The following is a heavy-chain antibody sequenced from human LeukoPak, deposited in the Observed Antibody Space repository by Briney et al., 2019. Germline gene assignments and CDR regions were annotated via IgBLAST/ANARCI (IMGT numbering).Heavy chain of an antibody. D-gene: IGHD3-10*01. CDR2: IRSDGSNK. CDR3: AKDYSKTSYYGSGTYYRPNWSDP. V-gene: IGHV3-30*02. CDR1: GFTFSSYG. Sequence: QTGGSLRLSCAASGFTFSSYGMHWVRQAPGKGLEWVAFIRSDGSNKYYADSVKGRFTISRDNSKNTLYLQMNSLRAEDTAVYYCAKDYSKTSYYGSGTYYRPNWSDPWGQGTLVTVSS. J-gene: IGHJ5*02.